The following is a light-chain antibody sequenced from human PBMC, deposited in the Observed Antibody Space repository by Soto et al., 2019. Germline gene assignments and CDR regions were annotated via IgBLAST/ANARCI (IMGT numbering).Light chain of an antibody. CDR3: QQYNKLPLT. Sequence: NVLTDSPGTLSLSTGERATLSCRASQNVSTNLLVWYQQHPGQAPRLLIHGATTRATGIPARFSGSGSGTEFTLTISSLQSEDFAVYYCQQYNKLPLTFGPGTKVDTK. CDR2: GAT. V-gene: IGKV3-15*01. J-gene: IGKJ3*01. CDR1: QNVSTN.